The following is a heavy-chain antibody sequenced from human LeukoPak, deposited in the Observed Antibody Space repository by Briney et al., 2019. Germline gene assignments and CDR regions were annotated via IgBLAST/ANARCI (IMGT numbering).Heavy chain of an antibody. J-gene: IGHJ4*02. CDR1: GEPFNGYY. V-gene: IGHV4-34*01. D-gene: IGHD5-12*01. CDR3: ARSTWLFDK. CDR2: INHRGST. Sequence: PSETLSLTCAVYGEPFNGYYWEWIRQSPGKGRGWIGEINHRGSTNYNPSLKSRVTISLDTSKNQFSLKLSSVTAADTAVYYCARSTWLFDKWGQGTLVTVSS.